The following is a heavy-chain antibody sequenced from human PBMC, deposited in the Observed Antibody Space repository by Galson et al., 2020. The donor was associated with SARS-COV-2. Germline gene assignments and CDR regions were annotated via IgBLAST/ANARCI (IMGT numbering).Heavy chain of an antibody. CDR2: INPKDGGT. CDR3: ARERPLFGY. V-gene: IGHV1-2*02. J-gene: IGHJ4*02. CDR1: GYTFTDYY. Sequence: ASVKVSCEASGYTFTDYYIHWVRQAPGQGLEWMGWINPKDGGTYFGRKFLGRVTMTRDTSINTVYMEMNRLKSDDTAIYYCARERPLFGYWGQGTLVTVSS.